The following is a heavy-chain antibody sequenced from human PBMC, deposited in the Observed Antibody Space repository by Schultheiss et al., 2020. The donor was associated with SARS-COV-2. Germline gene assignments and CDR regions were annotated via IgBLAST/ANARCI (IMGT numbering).Heavy chain of an antibody. V-gene: IGHV3-23*01. CDR2: ISGSGGST. J-gene: IGHJ5*02. CDR3: AKLEYDSSGYYRGLGES. Sequence: GGSLRLSCAASGFTFSSYAMSWVRQAPGKGLEWVSAISGSGGSTYYADSVKGRFTISRDNSKNTLYLQMNSLRAEDTAVYYCAKLEYDSSGYYRGLGESWGQGTLVTVSS. CDR1: GFTFSSYA. D-gene: IGHD3-22*01.